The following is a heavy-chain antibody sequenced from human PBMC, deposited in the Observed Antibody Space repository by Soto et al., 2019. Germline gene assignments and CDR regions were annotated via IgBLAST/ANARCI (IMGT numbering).Heavy chain of an antibody. J-gene: IGHJ6*03. CDR3: ARAFLIRIAAGGNSPYYLPYLDG. Sequence: PSQTLSLTCAISGDSVSSNSAAWNWIRQSPSRGLEWLGRTYYRSKWYNDYAVSVKSRITINPDTSKNQFSLQLNSVTPENTAVYYCARAFLIRIAAGGNSPYYLPYLDGRGKGTTVTVSS. CDR1: GDSVSSNSAA. CDR2: TYYRSKWYN. D-gene: IGHD6-13*01. V-gene: IGHV6-1*01.